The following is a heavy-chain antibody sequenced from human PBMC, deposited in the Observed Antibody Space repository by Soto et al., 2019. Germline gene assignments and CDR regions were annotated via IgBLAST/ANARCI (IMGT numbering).Heavy chain of an antibody. CDR3: ARDSPLSYDILTGYLNY. D-gene: IGHD3-9*01. CDR1: GFTFSSYA. Sequence: GGSLRLSCAASGFTFSSYAMHWVRQAPGKGLEWVAVISYDGSNKYYADSVKGRFTISRDNSKNTLYLQMNSLRAEDTAVYYCARDSPLSYDILTGYLNYWGQGTLVTVYS. CDR2: ISYDGSNK. J-gene: IGHJ4*02. V-gene: IGHV3-30-3*01.